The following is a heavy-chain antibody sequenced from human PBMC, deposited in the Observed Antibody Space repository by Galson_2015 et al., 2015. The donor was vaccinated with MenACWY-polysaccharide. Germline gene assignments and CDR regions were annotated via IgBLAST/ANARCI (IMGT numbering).Heavy chain of an antibody. J-gene: IGHJ3*01. V-gene: IGHV3-74*01. D-gene: IGHD2-2*01. Sequence: SLRLSCAASEFTFSRYWMNWVRHAPGKGPVWVSRIASDGSSIRYADSVKGRFTISRDNAKNTLYLQMNSLRAEDTAVYYCAIHCSSKICYSPLSRLWGQGTMVTVSS. CDR3: AIHCSSKICYSPLSRL. CDR2: IASDGSSI. CDR1: EFTFSRYW.